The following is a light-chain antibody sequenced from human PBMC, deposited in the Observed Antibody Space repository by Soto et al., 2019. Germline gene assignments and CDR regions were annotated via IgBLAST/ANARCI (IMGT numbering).Light chain of an antibody. CDR3: QQYNNWPWT. CDR1: QSISDT. CDR2: SAS. V-gene: IGKV3-15*01. J-gene: IGKJ1*01. Sequence: EFVMTQSPATLSVSPGARATLSGRASQSISDTLAWYQQKPGQAPRLLIYSASRGATGFPARFSGSGSGTDFTLTISSLQSEDFAVYYCQQYNNWPWTFGQGTKVDI.